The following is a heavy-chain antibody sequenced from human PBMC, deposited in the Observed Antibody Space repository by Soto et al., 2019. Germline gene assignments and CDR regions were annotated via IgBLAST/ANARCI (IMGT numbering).Heavy chain of an antibody. CDR2: MDQDGSET. J-gene: IGHJ4*02. Sequence: EVQLVESGGGLVQPGGSLRLSCAASGFTFSTYWMTWVRQPPGKGLEWVANMDQDGSETYYVDSVRGRFTVSRDNAKNSLYLQMNSRSVEDTAVYYCVCGGTCFIYWGQGTLVTVSP. CDR1: GFTFSTYW. D-gene: IGHD3-16*01. V-gene: IGHV3-7*01. CDR3: VCGGTCFIY.